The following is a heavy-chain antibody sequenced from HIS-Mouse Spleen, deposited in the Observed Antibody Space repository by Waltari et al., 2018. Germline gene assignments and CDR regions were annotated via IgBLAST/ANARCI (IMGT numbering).Heavy chain of an antibody. CDR2: IYYSGST. D-gene: IGHD6-13*01. V-gene: IGHV4-39*07. CDR3: AREIPYSSSWYDWYFDL. J-gene: IGHJ2*01. CDR1: VGSPSSSSYY. Sequence: QRQLHESGPGLVKPSGTLSLTCTVSVGSPSSSSYYRGWIRQPPGKGLEWIGSIYYSGSTYYNPSLKSRVTISVDTSKNQFSLKLSSVTAADTAVYYCAREIPYSSSWYDWYFDLWGRGTLVTVSS.